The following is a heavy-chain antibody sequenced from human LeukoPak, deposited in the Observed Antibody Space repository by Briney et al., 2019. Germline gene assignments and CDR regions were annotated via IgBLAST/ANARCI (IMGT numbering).Heavy chain of an antibody. D-gene: IGHD6-19*01. V-gene: IGHV4-61*02. CDR1: GDSISSGDYY. J-gene: IGHJ4*02. CDR3: ARDRVAVAAGGIDY. CDR2: ISSSGST. Sequence: SQTLSLTCTVSGDSISSGDYYWSWIRQPAGKGLEWIGRISSSGSTNYNPSLKSRVTISVDTSKNQFSLKLSSVTAADTAVYYCARDRVAVAAGGIDYWGQGTLVTVSS.